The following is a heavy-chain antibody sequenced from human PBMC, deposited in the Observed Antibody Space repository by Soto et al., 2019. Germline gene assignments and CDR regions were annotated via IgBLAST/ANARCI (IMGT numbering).Heavy chain of an antibody. V-gene: IGHV3-11*01. Sequence: GGSLRLSCGASGFTFSDDYMSWIRQAPGKGLEWVSYISSSGGTIYYADSVKGRFTISRDNAKNSLFLQMNSLRADDTAVYYCARDSSPRVPWLDYWGQGTLVTVSS. CDR2: ISSSGGTI. CDR1: GFTFSDDY. J-gene: IGHJ4*02. CDR3: ARDSSPRVPWLDY. D-gene: IGHD5-18*01.